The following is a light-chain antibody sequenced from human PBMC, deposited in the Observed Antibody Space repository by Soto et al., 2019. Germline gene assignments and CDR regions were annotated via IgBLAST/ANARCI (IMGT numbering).Light chain of an antibody. V-gene: IGKV3-15*01. Sequence: EIVMTQSPATLSVSPGERDTLSCRASQSVSSNLAWYQQKPGQAPRLLIYGASTRATGIPDRFSGSGSGTEFTLSISSLQSEDFAVYYCQQYNNWPPRTFGQGTKVEI. CDR3: QQYNNWPPRT. CDR1: QSVSSN. J-gene: IGKJ1*01. CDR2: GAS.